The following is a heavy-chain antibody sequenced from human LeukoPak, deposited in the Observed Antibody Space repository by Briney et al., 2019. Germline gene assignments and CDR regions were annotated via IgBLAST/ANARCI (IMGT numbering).Heavy chain of an antibody. Sequence: GGSLRLSCAASGFTFSDNYMSWIRQAPGKGLGWVSYISSSGSTIYYADSVKGRFTISRDNAKNSLYLQMNSLRAEDTAVYYCARTPSPAKYYFDYWGQGTLVTVSS. CDR2: ISSSGSTI. D-gene: IGHD6-25*01. CDR3: ARTPSPAKYYFDY. J-gene: IGHJ4*02. CDR1: GFTFSDNY. V-gene: IGHV3-11*01.